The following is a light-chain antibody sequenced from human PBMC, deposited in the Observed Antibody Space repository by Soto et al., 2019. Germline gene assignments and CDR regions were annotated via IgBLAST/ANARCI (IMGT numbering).Light chain of an antibody. CDR3: NSYTSSNTLV. J-gene: IGLJ1*01. CDR2: EVS. Sequence: QCLLNPAASVSGSRGQSIPISCTATNNDISFFNYVSWYQQHSGKAPKLIIYEVSIRPSGVSNRFSGSRSGNTASLTISGLQTEDEADYYRNSYTSSNTLVFGTGTKVTVL. V-gene: IGLV2-14*01. CDR1: NNDISFFNY.